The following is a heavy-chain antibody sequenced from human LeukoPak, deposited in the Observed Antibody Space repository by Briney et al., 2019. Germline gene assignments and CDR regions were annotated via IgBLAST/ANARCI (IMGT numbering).Heavy chain of an antibody. V-gene: IGHV4-39*01. Sequence: SETLSLTCSVSGGSISSSSYYWGWIRQPPGKGLEWIGSIYYSGSTYYNPSLKSRVTISVDTSKNQFSLKLSSVTAADTAVYYCARGTYGSGSYYNYYYYMDVWGKGTTVTISS. D-gene: IGHD3-10*01. CDR3: ARGTYGSGSYYNYYYYMDV. CDR2: IYYSGST. J-gene: IGHJ6*03. CDR1: GGSISSSSYY.